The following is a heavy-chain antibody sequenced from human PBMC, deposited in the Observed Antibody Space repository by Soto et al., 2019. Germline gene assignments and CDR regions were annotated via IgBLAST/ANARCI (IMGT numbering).Heavy chain of an antibody. J-gene: IGHJ4*02. D-gene: IGHD3-10*01. CDR3: ARGFGRFNY. CDR2: IDGSGTTK. V-gene: IGHV3-48*03. CDR1: GFTFNDFE. Sequence: EVQLLESGGGLVQPGGSLRLSCGVSGFTFNDFEMNWVRQAPGKGLEWLAYIDGSGTTKKYADSVRGRFTISRDNPNNSLFLQMSSLSAAVTAIYYCARGFGRFNYCGQGTLVSVSS.